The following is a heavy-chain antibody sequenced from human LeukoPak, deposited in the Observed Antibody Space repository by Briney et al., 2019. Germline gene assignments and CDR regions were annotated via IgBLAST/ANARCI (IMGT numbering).Heavy chain of an antibody. V-gene: IGHV3-21*01. CDR2: ISSSSSYI. D-gene: IGHD5-12*01. Sequence: PGGSLRLSCAASGFTFSSYSMNWVRQAPGKGLEWVSSISSSSSYIYYADSVKGRFTISRDNAKNSLYLQMNSLRAEDTAVYYCVRDSICGYDFCAPPYYYGMDVWGQGTTVTVSS. J-gene: IGHJ6*02. CDR3: VRDSICGYDFCAPPYYYGMDV. CDR1: GFTFSSYS.